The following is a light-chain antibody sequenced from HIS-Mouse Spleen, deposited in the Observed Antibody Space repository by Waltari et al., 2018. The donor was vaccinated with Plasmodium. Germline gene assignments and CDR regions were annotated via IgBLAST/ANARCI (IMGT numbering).Light chain of an antibody. J-gene: IGLJ2*01. CDR1: NLGEKY. CDR3: QAWDSSTVV. V-gene: IGLV3-1*01. Sequence: SYELPQPPSVSVSPGQPASITCAGDNLGEKYPCWYQQKPGQSPWLVIYQDTKRPSGIPERFSGSNSGNTATLTISGTQAMDEADYYCQAWDSSTVVFGGGTKLTVL. CDR2: QDT.